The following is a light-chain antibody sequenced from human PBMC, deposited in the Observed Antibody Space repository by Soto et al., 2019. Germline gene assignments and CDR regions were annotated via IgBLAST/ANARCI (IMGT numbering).Light chain of an antibody. V-gene: IGLV1-40*01. CDR1: SSNIGAGYD. CDR2: LNS. J-gene: IGLJ2*01. Sequence: QSVLTQSPSVSGAPGQRVTISCSGSSSNIGAGYDVHWYQHIPGTAPKLLIYLNSNRPSGVPDRFSGSKSGTSASLAITGLQADDEADYYCQSYDSSLSIGVFGGGTKVTVL. CDR3: QSYDSSLSIGV.